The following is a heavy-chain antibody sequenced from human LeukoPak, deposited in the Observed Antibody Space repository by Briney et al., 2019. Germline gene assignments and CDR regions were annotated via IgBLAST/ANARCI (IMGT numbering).Heavy chain of an antibody. D-gene: IGHD3-10*01. CDR2: IWYDGSNE. V-gene: IGHV3-33*01. CDR1: GFTFSSYG. Sequence: GRSLRLSCAASGFTFSSYGMHWVRQAPGKRLEWVAVIWYDGSNEYYADSVKGRFTISRDNSKNTLYLQMSSLRAEDTAVYYCARDLIAGSGYYSYFDYWGQGTLVTVSS. CDR3: ARDLIAGSGYYSYFDY. J-gene: IGHJ4*02.